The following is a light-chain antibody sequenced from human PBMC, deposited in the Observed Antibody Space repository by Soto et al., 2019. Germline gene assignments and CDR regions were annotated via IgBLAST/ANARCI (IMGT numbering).Light chain of an antibody. V-gene: IGLV2-14*03. Sequence: SVLTQPASVSGSPGQSITISCTGTTSDVGGYKYVSWYQQHSGKAPKLMIYDVSNRPSGVSNRFSGSDSGNTASLTISGLQAEDEADYYCSSYSSSDALVFGTGTKVTVL. CDR1: TSDVGGYKY. CDR2: DVS. CDR3: SSYSSSDALV. J-gene: IGLJ1*01.